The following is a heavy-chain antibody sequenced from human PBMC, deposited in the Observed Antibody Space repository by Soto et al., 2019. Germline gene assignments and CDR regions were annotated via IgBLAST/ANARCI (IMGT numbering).Heavy chain of an antibody. CDR2: IYPGDSDT. D-gene: IGHD5-12*01. V-gene: IGHV5-51*01. J-gene: IGHJ6*02. Sequence: LGESLKISCKGSGYSLTSYWIGWVRQMPGKGLEWMGIIYPGDSDTRYSPSFQGQITISADKSISTAYLQWSSLKASDTAMYYCARQGGGGYSGYPTPYYYYGMDVWGQGTTVTVSS. CDR3: ARQGGGGYSGYPTPYYYYGMDV. CDR1: GYSLTSYW.